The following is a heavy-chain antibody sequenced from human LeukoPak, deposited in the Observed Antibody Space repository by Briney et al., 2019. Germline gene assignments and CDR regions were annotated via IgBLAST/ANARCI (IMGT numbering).Heavy chain of an antibody. CDR1: GFTFSSYA. D-gene: IGHD3-3*01. CDR3: ARAGGLEWLLPYYFDY. V-gene: IGHV3-30-3*01. CDR2: ISYDGSNK. Sequence: GGSLRLSCAASGFTFSSYAMHWVRQAPGKGLEWVAVISYDGSNKYYADSVKGRFTISRDNSKNTLYPQMNSLRAEDTAVYYCARAGGLEWLLPYYFDYWGQGTLVTVSS. J-gene: IGHJ4*02.